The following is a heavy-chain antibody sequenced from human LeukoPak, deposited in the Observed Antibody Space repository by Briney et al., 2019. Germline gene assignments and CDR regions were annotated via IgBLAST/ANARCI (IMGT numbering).Heavy chain of an antibody. CDR3: ARAPFFDSSGYPGFY. V-gene: IGHV1-2*02. D-gene: IGHD3-22*01. Sequence: GASVKVSCKASGYTFTGYYTHWVRQAPGQGLEWMGWINPNSGGTNYAQKFQGRVTMTRDTSISTAYMELSRLRSDDTAVYYCARAPFFDSSGYPGFYWGQGTLVTVSS. CDR2: INPNSGGT. CDR1: GYTFTGYY. J-gene: IGHJ4*02.